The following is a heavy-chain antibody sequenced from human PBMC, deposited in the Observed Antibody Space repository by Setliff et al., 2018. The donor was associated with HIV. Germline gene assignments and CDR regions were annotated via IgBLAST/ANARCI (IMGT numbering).Heavy chain of an antibody. CDR2: TTSNGRTT. J-gene: IGHJ4*02. D-gene: IGHD3-3*01. CDR3: AKAWGSGYPSFESALMFDV. V-gene: IGHV3-20*04. CDR1: GFTFDDYG. Sequence: GGSLRLSCAASGFTFDDYGMTWVRRAPGKGLEWVSATTSNGRTTDYAESVRGRFTLSRDNSRNTLYLHMTSLRAEDTAIYYCAKAWGSGYPSFESALMFDVWGQGTLVTVSS.